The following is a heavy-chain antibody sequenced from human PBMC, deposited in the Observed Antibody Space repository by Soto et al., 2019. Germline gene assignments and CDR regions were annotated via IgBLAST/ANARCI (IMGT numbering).Heavy chain of an antibody. V-gene: IGHV3-23*01. CDR1: GFTFSNYA. Sequence: PGRSLRLSCAASGFTFSNYAMSWVRQAPGKGLEWVSAISGSGGSTYYADSVKGRFTISRDNSKNTLYLQMNRLRAEDTAVYYGAKGGLYGSGSYYIAVRYYSYCMDFWCQGTTLTVS. CDR2: ISGSGGST. D-gene: IGHD3-10*01. CDR3: AKGGLYGSGSYYIAVRYYSYCMDF. J-gene: IGHJ6*02.